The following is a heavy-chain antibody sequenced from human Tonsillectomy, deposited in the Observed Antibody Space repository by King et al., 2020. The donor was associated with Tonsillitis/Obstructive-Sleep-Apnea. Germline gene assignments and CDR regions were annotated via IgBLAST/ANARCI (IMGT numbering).Heavy chain of an antibody. V-gene: IGHV3-33*01. D-gene: IGHD2-15*01. Sequence: VQLVESGGGVVQPGRSLRLSCAASGFTFSSYGMHWVRQAPGKGLEWVAGIWYDGSNKYYADSVKGRFTISRDNSKSTLFLQMNSLRAEDTAVYYCAREVVVPAVLDVWGQGTTVTVSS. CDR1: GFTFSSYG. J-gene: IGHJ6*02. CDR3: AREVVVPAVLDV. CDR2: IWYDGSNK.